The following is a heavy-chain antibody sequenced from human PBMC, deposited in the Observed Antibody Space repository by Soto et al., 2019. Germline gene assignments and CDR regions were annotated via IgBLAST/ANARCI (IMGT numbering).Heavy chain of an antibody. J-gene: IGHJ5*02. CDR3: ARDLGYCNSSGCFRNWFDP. D-gene: IGHD2-15*01. CDR2: ISTYDDKT. CDR1: GYSFRTHG. Sequence: QVQLVQSGAEVKTPGASVKVSCRASGYSFRTHGISWVRQAPGQGLEWMGWISTYDDKTNFPQKFQGRITMTTATSPRTAYMELRRLRSDDTAVYFCARDLGYCNSSGCFRNWFDPWGQGTLVTVSS. V-gene: IGHV1-18*01.